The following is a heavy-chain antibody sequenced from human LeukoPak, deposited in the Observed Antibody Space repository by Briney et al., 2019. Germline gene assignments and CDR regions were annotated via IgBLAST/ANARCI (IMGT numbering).Heavy chain of an antibody. CDR2: ISAYNGNT. D-gene: IGHD6-13*01. CDR1: GYTFTSYG. J-gene: IGHJ4*02. V-gene: IGHV1-18*01. Sequence: GASVKVSCKASGYTFTSYGISWVRQAPGQGLEWMGWISAYNGNTNYAQKLQGRVTVTTDTSTSTAYMELRSLRSDDTAVYYCARDLRIAAAGIASLPEGYWGQGTLVTVSS. CDR3: ARDLRIAAAGIASLPEGY.